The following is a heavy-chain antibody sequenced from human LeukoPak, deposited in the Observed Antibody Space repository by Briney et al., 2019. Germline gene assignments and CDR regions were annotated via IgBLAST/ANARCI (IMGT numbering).Heavy chain of an antibody. CDR2: ISGNSEVT. V-gene: IGHV3-23*01. CDR3: AKRDYSDPATYSPLFDH. Sequence: GGSLRLSCAASGFTLSNFAMAGVRQAPGKGLEWVSGISGNSEVTLYTDSVKGRFTISRDNSKNTLFLKMNSLPAADTAIYYCAKRDYSDPATYSPLFDHWGQGTLVTVSS. J-gene: IGHJ4*02. D-gene: IGHD2-15*01. CDR1: GFTLSNFA.